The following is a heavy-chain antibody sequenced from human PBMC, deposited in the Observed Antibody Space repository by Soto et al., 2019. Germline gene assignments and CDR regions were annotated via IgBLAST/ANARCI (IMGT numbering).Heavy chain of an antibody. CDR1: GFTFSSYA. D-gene: IGHD4-4*01. Sequence: EVQLLESGGGLVQPGGSLRLSCAASGFTFSSYAMSWVRQAPGKGLEWVSAISGSGGSTYYADSVKGRFTISRDNSKNTLYLQMNSLRAEDTAVYYCSKVPTVTLYYYYYYMDVWGKGTTVTVSS. J-gene: IGHJ6*03. V-gene: IGHV3-23*01. CDR3: SKVPTVTLYYYYYYMDV. CDR2: ISGSGGST.